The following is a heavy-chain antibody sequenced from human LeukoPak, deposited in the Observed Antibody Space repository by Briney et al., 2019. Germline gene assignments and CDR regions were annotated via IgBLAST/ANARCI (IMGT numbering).Heavy chain of an antibody. D-gene: IGHD1-26*01. Sequence: PGRSLRLSCAASGFTFSSYGMHWVRQAPGKGLEWVAVISYDGSNKYYAASVKDRFTISRDNSKNTLYLQMNSLRAGDTAVYYCAKDLRNSGSYWGLFPFDYWGQGTLVTVSS. V-gene: IGHV3-30*18. J-gene: IGHJ4*02. CDR3: AKDLRNSGSYWGLFPFDY. CDR1: GFTFSSYG. CDR2: ISYDGSNK.